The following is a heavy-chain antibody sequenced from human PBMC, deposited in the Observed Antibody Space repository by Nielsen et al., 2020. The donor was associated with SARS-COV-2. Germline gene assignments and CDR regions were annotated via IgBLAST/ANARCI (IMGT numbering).Heavy chain of an antibody. Sequence: GESLKISCAASGFTFSSYWMSWVRQAPGKGLEWVANIKQDGSEKYHVDSVKGRFTISRDNAKNSLYLHMNSLRAEDTAVYYCARGHSSAWYYSDYWGQGTLVTVSS. V-gene: IGHV3-7*03. J-gene: IGHJ4*02. CDR1: GFTFSSYW. D-gene: IGHD6-19*01. CDR3: ARGHSSAWYYSDY. CDR2: IKQDGSEK.